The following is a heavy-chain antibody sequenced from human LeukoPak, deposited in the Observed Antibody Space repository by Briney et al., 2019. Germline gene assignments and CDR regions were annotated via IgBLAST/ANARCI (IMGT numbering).Heavy chain of an antibody. CDR1: GFTFSFYA. CDR2: ISGSDGST. CDR3: ARGSFTYYYDSSGYQPFDY. D-gene: IGHD3-22*01. V-gene: IGHV3-23*01. Sequence: GGSLRLSCAASGFTFSFYAMSWVRQAPGKGLEWVSAISGSDGSTYCADSVKGRFTISRDNSKNTLYLQMNSLRAEDTAVYYCARGSFTYYYDSSGYQPFDYWGQGTLVTVSS. J-gene: IGHJ4*02.